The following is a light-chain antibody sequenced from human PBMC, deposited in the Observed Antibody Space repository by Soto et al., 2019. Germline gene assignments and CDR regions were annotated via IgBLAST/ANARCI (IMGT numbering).Light chain of an antibody. CDR1: QGVSSY. J-gene: IGKJ5*01. Sequence: EIVLTQSPATLSLSPGVRAPLFCRASQGVSSYLAWYQQKTGQAPRLLIYDASNRATGIPARFSGSGSGTDFTLTISSLEPEEFAGYYCQQRSNWPLTFGQGTDWR. V-gene: IGKV3-11*01. CDR3: QQRSNWPLT. CDR2: DAS.